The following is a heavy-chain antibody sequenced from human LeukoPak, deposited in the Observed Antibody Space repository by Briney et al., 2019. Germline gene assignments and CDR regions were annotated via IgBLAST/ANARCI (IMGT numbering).Heavy chain of an antibody. V-gene: IGHV4-31*03. J-gene: IGHJ3*02. CDR1: GGSISSGGYY. Sequence: PSETLSLTCTVSGGSISSGGYYWSWIRQHPGKGLEWIGYIYYSGSTYYNPSLKSRVTISVDTSKNQFSLKLSSVTAADTAVYYCARGYYDSSGYYYQDAFDIWGQGTMVTVSS. CDR3: ARGYYDSSGYYYQDAFDI. D-gene: IGHD3-22*01. CDR2: IYYSGST.